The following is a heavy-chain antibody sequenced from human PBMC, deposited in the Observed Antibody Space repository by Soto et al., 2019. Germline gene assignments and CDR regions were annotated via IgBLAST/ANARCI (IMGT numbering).Heavy chain of an antibody. CDR3: ARGIAGWYQGRYYYGMDV. V-gene: IGHV4-61*01. CDR2: IYYSGST. J-gene: IGHJ6*02. CDR1: GGSVSSGSYY. Sequence: QVQLQESGPGLVKPSETLSLTCTVSGGSVSSGSYYWSWIRQPPGKGLEWIGYIYYSGSTNYNPSLQCRVTISVATSRNQSSLKLSSVTAAHTAVYYCARGIAGWYQGRYYYGMDVWGQGTTVTVSS. D-gene: IGHD6-19*01.